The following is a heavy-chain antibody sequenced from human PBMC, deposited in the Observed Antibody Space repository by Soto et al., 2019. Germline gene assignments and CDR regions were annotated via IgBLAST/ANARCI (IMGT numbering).Heavy chain of an antibody. V-gene: IGHV1-46*01. D-gene: IGHD6-6*01. CDR1: GYTFTSYY. CDR3: ARDGGIAARRGDYYYGMDV. CDR2: INPSGGST. Sequence: QVQLVQSGAEVKKPGASVKVSCKASGYTFTSYYMHWVRQAPGQGLEWMGIINPSGGSTSYAQKFQRRVTMTRDTSTSTVYMELSSLRSEDTAVYYCARDGGIAARRGDYYYGMDVWGQGTTVTVSS. J-gene: IGHJ6*02.